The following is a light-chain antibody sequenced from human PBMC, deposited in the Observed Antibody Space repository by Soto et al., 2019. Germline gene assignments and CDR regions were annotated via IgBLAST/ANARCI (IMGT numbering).Light chain of an antibody. Sequence: DMQLTQTPSTLAASVGDEVTITCRASQTISRWLAWYQQTPGRAPKLLIYDASTLESGVPSRFSGSGSETEFTLTISRLQPDDFATYFCHPRACGQGTRREIK. J-gene: IGKJ5*01. V-gene: IGKV1-5*01. CDR1: QTISRW. CDR2: DAS. CDR3: HPRA.